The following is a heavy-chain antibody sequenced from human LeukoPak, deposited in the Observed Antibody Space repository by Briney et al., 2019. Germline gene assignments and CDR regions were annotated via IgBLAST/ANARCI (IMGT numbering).Heavy chain of an antibody. CDR3: AKGGYCSSTSCLTFDY. CDR1: GFTFSGYA. D-gene: IGHD2-2*01. J-gene: IGHJ4*02. V-gene: IGHV3-9*01. CDR2: ISWNSGSI. Sequence: GGSLRLSCAASGFTFSGYAMSWVRQAPGKGLEWVSGISWNSGSIGYADSVKGRFTISRDNAKNSLYLQMNSLRAEDTALYYCAKGGYCSSTSCLTFDYWGQGTLVTVSS.